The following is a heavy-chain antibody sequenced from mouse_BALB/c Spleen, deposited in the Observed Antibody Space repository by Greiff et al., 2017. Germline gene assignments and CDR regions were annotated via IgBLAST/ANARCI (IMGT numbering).Heavy chain of an antibody. CDR1: GFSLTSYG. D-gene: IGHD1-2*01. J-gene: IGHJ4*01. CDR3: ARMGLRLRFAMDY. CDR2: IWSGGST. Sequence: QVQLKQSGPGLVQPSQSLSITCTVSGFSLTSYGVHWVRQSPGKGLEWLGVIWSGGSTDYNAAFISRLSISKDNSKSQVFFKMNSLQANDTAIYYCARMGLRLRFAMDYWGQGTSVTVSS. V-gene: IGHV2-2*02.